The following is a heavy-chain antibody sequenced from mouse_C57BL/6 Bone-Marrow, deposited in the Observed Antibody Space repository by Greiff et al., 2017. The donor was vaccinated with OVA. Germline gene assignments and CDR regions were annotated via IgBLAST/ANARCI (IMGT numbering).Heavy chain of an antibody. Sequence: QVQLQQSGAELARPGASVKLSCKASGYTFTSYGISWVKQRTGQGLEWIGEIYPRSGNTYYNEKLKGKATLTADKSSSTAYMELRSLTSEDSAVYFCARWGLPPMDYWGQGTSVTVSS. CDR2: IYPRSGNT. CDR1: GYTFTSYG. J-gene: IGHJ4*01. D-gene: IGHD2-13*01. CDR3: ARWGLPPMDY. V-gene: IGHV1-81*01.